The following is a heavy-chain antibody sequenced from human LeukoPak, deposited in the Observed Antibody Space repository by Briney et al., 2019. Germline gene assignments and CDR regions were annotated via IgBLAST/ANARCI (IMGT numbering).Heavy chain of an antibody. CDR1: GGSISSGGYY. Sequence: SETPSLTCTVSGGSISSGGYYWSWIRQHPGKGLEWIGYIYYSGSTYYNPSLKSRVTISVDTSKNQFSLKLSSVTAADTAVYYCARAEVVTATLFDYWGQGTLVTVSS. CDR3: ARAEVVTATLFDY. CDR2: IYYSGST. D-gene: IGHD2-21*02. V-gene: IGHV4-31*03. J-gene: IGHJ4*02.